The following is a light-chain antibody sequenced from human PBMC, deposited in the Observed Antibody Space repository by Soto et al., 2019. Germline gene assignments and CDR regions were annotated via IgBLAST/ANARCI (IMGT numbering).Light chain of an antibody. Sequence: DIQVTQSPSSVSASVGDRVTITCRASQDIAGYLAWYQHKPGRTPELLIHGASRLQSGVPARFSGSGFWTDFTVSINSLQPEHFSTGYCNQAHCDRITFGQGTRLDI. V-gene: IGKV1D-12*01. CDR1: QDIAGY. CDR2: GAS. CDR3: NQAHCDRIT. J-gene: IGKJ5*01.